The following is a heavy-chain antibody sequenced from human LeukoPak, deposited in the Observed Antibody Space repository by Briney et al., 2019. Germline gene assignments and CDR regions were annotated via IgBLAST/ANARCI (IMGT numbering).Heavy chain of an antibody. CDR3: ARAIDYYGSGSYQGLDY. D-gene: IGHD3-10*01. Sequence: PGGSLRLSCAASGFTFSSYEKNWVRQAPGKGLEWFSYISSSGSTIHYADSVKGRFTISRDNAKNSLYLQMNSLRAEDTAVYYCARAIDYYGSGSYQGLDYWGQGTLVTVSS. V-gene: IGHV3-48*03. CDR1: GFTFSSYE. J-gene: IGHJ4*02. CDR2: ISSSGSTI.